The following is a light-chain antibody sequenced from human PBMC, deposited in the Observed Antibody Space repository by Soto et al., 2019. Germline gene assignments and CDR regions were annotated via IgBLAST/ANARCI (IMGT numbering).Light chain of an antibody. V-gene: IGLV2-14*01. J-gene: IGLJ1*01. CDR3: SSYTVNTTPYV. CDR2: EVA. Sequence: QSVLTQPASVSGSPGQSITISCTGTNRDVGGYNYVSWHQQHPGKAPKLVIYEVANRPSGVSNRFSGSKSGNTASLTISGLQAEDEADYFCSSYTVNTTPYVFGTGTKLTVL. CDR1: NRDVGGYNY.